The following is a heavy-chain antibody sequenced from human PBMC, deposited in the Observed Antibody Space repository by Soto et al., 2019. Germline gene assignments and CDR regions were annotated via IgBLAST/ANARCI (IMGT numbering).Heavy chain of an antibody. V-gene: IGHV4-39*01. CDR3: ARLLLDAFDI. CDR1: GGSISSSSYY. CDR2: IYYSGST. Sequence: SETLSLTCTVSGGSISSSSYYCGWIRQPPGKGLEWIGSIYYSGSTYYNPSLKSRVTISVDTSKNQFSLKLSSVTAADTAVYYCARLLLDAFDIWGQGTMVT. J-gene: IGHJ3*02.